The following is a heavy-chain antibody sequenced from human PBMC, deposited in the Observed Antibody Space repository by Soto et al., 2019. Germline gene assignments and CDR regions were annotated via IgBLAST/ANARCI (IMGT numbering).Heavy chain of an antibody. D-gene: IGHD3-9*01. CDR3: ARSSRGYFDWSPDY. CDR2: ISSSSTYI. Sequence: EFLSLSCASSGFTFSSYGMNWVRQAPGKGLDWVSSISSSSTYIYYADSVKGRFTISRDNAKNSLYLQMNSLRAEDTAVYYCARSSRGYFDWSPDYWGLGTLVTVSS. J-gene: IGHJ4*02. CDR1: GFTFSSYG. V-gene: IGHV3-21*01.